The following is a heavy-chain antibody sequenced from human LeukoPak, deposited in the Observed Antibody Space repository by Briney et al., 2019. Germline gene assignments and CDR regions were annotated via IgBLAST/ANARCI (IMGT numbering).Heavy chain of an antibody. CDR3: AGGGSSFYDPLDY. Sequence: ASVKVSCKSSVYTYTDYFIHWVRQAPGQGLEWMGGINWNSGGTDNAQKLQGRITMTTDTAITTAYMELRSLKSDDTADYYCAGGGSSFYDPLDYGDEGTLVTVSS. V-gene: IGHV1-2*02. D-gene: IGHD6-19*01. J-gene: IGHJ4*02. CDR2: INWNSGGT. CDR1: VYTYTDYF.